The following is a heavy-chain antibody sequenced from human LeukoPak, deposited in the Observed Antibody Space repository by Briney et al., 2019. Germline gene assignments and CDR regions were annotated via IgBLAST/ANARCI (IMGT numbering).Heavy chain of an antibody. Sequence: ASVKVSCKASGYTFTSYGISWVRQAPGQGLEWMGWISAYNGNTNYAQKLQGRVTMTTDTSTSTAYMELRSLRSDDTAAYYCARTSSGERDDYIDYWGQGTLVTVSS. J-gene: IGHJ4*02. CDR3: ARTSSGERDDYIDY. D-gene: IGHD6-19*01. CDR2: ISAYNGNT. V-gene: IGHV1-18*01. CDR1: GYTFTSYG.